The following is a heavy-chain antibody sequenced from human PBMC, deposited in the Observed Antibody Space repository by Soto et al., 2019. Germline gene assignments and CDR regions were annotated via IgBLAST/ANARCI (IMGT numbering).Heavy chain of an antibody. CDR3: AKRPRALLTFDY. J-gene: IGHJ4*02. Sequence: EVQLVDSGGGLVQTGGSLRLSCAASGFIFSNYVMSWVRQAPGKGLEWVSSISDSGGTSYYADSVKGRFTISRDNSKNTLYLQMNSLRAEDTARYYYAKRPRALLTFDYCRQGTLVTVSS. V-gene: IGHV3-23*04. CDR1: GFIFSNYV. D-gene: IGHD1-26*01. CDR2: ISDSGGTS.